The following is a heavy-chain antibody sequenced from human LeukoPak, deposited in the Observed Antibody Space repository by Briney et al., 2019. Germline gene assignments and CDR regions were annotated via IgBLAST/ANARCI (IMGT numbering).Heavy chain of an antibody. Sequence: SETLSLTCTVSGGSISSSSYYWGWIRQPPGKGLECIGSIYYSGSTYYNPSLKSRVTISVDTSKNQFSLKLSSVTAADTAVYYCARGDSSSPHAFGIWGQGTMVTVSS. CDR2: IYYSGST. V-gene: IGHV4-39*07. J-gene: IGHJ3*02. CDR3: ARGDSSSPHAFGI. CDR1: GGSISSSSYY. D-gene: IGHD6-13*01.